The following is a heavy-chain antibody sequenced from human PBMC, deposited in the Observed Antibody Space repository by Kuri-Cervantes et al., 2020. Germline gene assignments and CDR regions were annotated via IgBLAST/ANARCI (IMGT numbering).Heavy chain of an antibody. D-gene: IGHD2-15*01. CDR2: INHSGST. CDR1: RGSISSRTYY. CDR3: GGGGSLPYYFDY. J-gene: IGHJ4*02. V-gene: IGHV4-39*07. Sequence: SETLSLTCTVSRGSISSRTYYWGWIRQPPGKGLEWIGEINHSGSTNYNPSLKSRVTISVDTSKNQFSLKLSSVTAADTAVYYCGGGGSLPYYFDYWGQGTLVTVSS.